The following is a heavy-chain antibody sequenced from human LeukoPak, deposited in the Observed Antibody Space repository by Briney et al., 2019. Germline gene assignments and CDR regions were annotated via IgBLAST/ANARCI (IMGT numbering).Heavy chain of an antibody. CDR3: AKRFDFWSGYQPFDY. D-gene: IGHD3-3*01. J-gene: IGHJ4*02. Sequence: GGSLRLSCAASGFTFSDYYMSWIRQAPGKGLEWVSYISSSGSTIYYADSVKGRFTISRDNAKNSLYLQMNSLRAEDTAVYYCAKRFDFWSGYQPFDYWGQGTLVTVSS. CDR1: GFTFSDYY. CDR2: ISSSGSTI. V-gene: IGHV3-11*04.